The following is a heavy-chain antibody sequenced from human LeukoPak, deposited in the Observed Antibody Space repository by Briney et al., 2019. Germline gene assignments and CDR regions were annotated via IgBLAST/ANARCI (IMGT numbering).Heavy chain of an antibody. CDR3: ARADPTSEHYGSGSYYCAFDY. V-gene: IGHV1-18*01. CDR2: ISAYNGNT. D-gene: IGHD3-10*01. J-gene: IGHJ4*02. Sequence: GASVKVSCKASGYTFTSYGISWVRQAPGQGLEWMGWISAYNGNTNYAQKLQGRVTMTTDTSTSTGYMELRSLRSDDTAVYYCARADPTSEHYGSGSYYCAFDYWGQGTLVTVSS. CDR1: GYTFTSYG.